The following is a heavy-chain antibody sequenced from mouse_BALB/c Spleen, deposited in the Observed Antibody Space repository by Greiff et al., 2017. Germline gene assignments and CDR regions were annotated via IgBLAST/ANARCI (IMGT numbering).Heavy chain of an antibody. J-gene: IGHJ2*01. V-gene: IGHV1-4*02. D-gene: IGHD2-13*01. CDR2: INPSSGYT. CDR1: GYTFTSYT. CDR3: ARSGDYDY. Sequence: VQLQQSAAELARPGASVKMSCKASGYTFTSYTMHWVKQRPGQGLEWIGYINPSSGYTEYNQKFKDKTTLTADKSSSTAYMQLSSLTSEDSAVYYCARSGDYDYWGQGTTLTGSS.